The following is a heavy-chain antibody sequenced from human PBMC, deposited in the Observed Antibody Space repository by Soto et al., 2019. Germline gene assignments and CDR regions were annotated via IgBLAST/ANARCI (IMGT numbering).Heavy chain of an antibody. V-gene: IGHV3-23*01. CDR1: GFTFSSYA. CDR3: AKVAGTTYYYYYGMDV. CDR2: ISGSGDNT. J-gene: IGHJ6*02. D-gene: IGHD1-1*01. Sequence: GRSLRLSCAASGFTFSSYAMSWVRQAPGKGLEWVSAISGSGDNTDYADSVEGRFTISRDNSKNTLYLQMNSLRAEDTAVYYCAKVAGTTYYYYYGMDVWGQGTTVTVSS.